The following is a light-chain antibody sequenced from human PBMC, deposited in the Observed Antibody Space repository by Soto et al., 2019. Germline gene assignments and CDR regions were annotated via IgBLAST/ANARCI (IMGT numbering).Light chain of an antibody. J-gene: IGLJ3*02. CDR2: EGS. V-gene: IGLV2-23*01. CDR1: SSDVGSYNL. CDR3: CSYARTTTWV. Sequence: QSALTQPASVSGSPGQSITITCTGTSSDVGSYNLVSWYQQHPGKAPNLMIYEGSKRPSGVSNRCSGSKSGNTASLTISGLQAEDEADYYCCSYARTTTWVFGGGTKLTVL.